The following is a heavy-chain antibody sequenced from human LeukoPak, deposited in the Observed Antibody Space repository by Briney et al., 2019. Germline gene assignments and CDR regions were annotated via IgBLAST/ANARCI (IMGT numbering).Heavy chain of an antibody. CDR1: GFTFSSYE. Sequence: PGGSLRLSCAASGFTFSSYEMNWVRQAPGKGLEWVSYISSSGSTIYYADSVKGRFTISRDNSKNTLYLQMNSLRAEDTAVYYCARGRVRGALDYWGQGTLVTVSS. CDR3: ARGRVRGALDY. D-gene: IGHD3-10*01. V-gene: IGHV3-48*03. CDR2: ISSSGSTI. J-gene: IGHJ4*02.